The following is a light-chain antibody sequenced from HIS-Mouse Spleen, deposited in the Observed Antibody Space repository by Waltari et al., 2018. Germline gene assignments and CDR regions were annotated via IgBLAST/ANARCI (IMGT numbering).Light chain of an antibody. V-gene: IGLV3-19*01. Sequence: SSELTQDPAVSVALGQTVRITCQGDSLRSYYASWYQQKPGQAPVLVSYGKNNRSSGIPDRFSGSSSGNTASLTITGAQAEDEADYYCNSRDSSGNHVVVGGGTKLTVL. CDR1: SLRSYY. J-gene: IGLJ2*01. CDR2: GKN. CDR3: NSRDSSGNHVV.